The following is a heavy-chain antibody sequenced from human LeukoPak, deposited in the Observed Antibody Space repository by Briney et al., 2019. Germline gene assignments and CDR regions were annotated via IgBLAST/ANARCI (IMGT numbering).Heavy chain of an antibody. J-gene: IGHJ3*02. Sequence: GGSLRLSCAASVFTFSSYSMNCVREAPGKGLEWGSSISITSSYIYYTDSVKGRFTISRDNAKNSLYVQMDSLRAEDTAVYYCPRRDNRGAFDIWGQGTMVTVSS. CDR2: ISITSSYI. CDR1: VFTFSSYS. CDR3: PRRDNRGAFDI. V-gene: IGHV3-21*01. D-gene: IGHD3-10*01.